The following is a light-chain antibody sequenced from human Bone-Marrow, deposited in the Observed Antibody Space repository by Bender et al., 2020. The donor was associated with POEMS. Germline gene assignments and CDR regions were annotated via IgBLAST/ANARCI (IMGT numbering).Light chain of an antibody. CDR1: SSNIGAHA. CDR2: SSH. V-gene: IGLV1-47*02. J-gene: IGLJ3*02. Sequence: QSVLTQPPSASGTPGQRVTISCSGGSSNIGAHAVNWYQHLPGTAPKLLIYSSHRRPSEVPDRFSGSRSGTSASLAISGLRSEDEAVYYCAAWDDSLSGSDWVFGGGTRLTVL. CDR3: AAWDDSLSGSDWV.